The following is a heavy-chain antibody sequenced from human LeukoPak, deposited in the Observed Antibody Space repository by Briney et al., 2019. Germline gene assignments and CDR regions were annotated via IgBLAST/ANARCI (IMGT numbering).Heavy chain of an antibody. V-gene: IGHV1-8*01. CDR2: MNPNSGNT. J-gene: IGHJ4*02. D-gene: IGHD3-22*01. Sequence: GASVKVSCTASGYTFTSFDINWVRQATGQGLEWMGWMNPNSGNTGYAQKLQGRVTMTTDTSTSTAYMELRSLRSDDTAVYYCARTPTDYDSSGRIDYWGQGTLVTVSS. CDR1: GYTFTSFD. CDR3: ARTPTDYDSSGRIDY.